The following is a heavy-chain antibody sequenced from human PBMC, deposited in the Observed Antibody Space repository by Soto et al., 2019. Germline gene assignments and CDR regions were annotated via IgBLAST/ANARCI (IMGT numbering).Heavy chain of an antibody. CDR1: GDSFSNHY. D-gene: IGHD3-22*01. V-gene: IGHV4-59*11. CDR3: ARDRYFYDSRGYYRTLDS. Sequence: SETLSLTCTISGDSFSNHYWTWIRQSPGKGLEWIGYIFHSGITDYNPSVKSRVTISIDKSRNLFSLNLTSVTAADTAVYYCARDRYFYDSRGYYRTLDSWGQGTLVTVSS. CDR2: IFHSGIT. J-gene: IGHJ5*01.